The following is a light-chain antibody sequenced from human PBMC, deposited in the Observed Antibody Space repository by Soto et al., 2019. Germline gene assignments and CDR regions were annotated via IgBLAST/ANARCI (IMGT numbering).Light chain of an antibody. V-gene: IGLV3-1*01. Sequence: SYELTQPPSVSVSPGQTASITCSGDKLGDKSACWYQQKPGQSPVLVLYQDNKRPSGIPERFSGSNSGNTATLTISGTQAMDEADYYCQAWDSSTYVVFGGGTKLTVL. CDR1: KLGDKS. J-gene: IGLJ2*01. CDR2: QDN. CDR3: QAWDSSTYVV.